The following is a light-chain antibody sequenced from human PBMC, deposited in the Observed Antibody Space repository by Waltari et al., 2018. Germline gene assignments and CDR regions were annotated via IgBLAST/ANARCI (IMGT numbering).Light chain of an antibody. V-gene: IGLV5-37*01. CDR1: RDILVAHYN. CDR2: YYSDSAK. J-gene: IGLJ3*02. Sequence: QPVLIQPPSSSASPGASARLTCTLSRDILVAHYNIYRYPPKPGRPPRYLLYYYSDSAKGQGSGVPSRFSGSKDASANTAILVISGLQSEDEAVYYCMVWPSDEGVFGGGTKLTVL. CDR3: MVWPSDEGV.